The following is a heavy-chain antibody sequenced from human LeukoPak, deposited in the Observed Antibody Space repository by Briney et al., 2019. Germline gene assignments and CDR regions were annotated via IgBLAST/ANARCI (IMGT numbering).Heavy chain of an antibody. D-gene: IGHD4-23*01. V-gene: IGHV3-53*01. CDR2: IYSGGST. CDR1: GFSLSSYR. Sequence: GGSLRLSCAASGFSLSSYRMNWVRQAPGKGLEWVSVIYSGGSTYYADSVKGRFTISRDNSKNTLYLQMNSLRAEDTAVYYCARVVVTTGLPFVFDYWGQGTLVTVSS. CDR3: ARVVVTTGLPFVFDY. J-gene: IGHJ4*02.